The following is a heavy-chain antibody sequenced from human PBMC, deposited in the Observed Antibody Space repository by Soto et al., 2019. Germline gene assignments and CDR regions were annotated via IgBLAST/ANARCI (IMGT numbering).Heavy chain of an antibody. Sequence: QVQLQESGPGLVKPSETLSLTCAVSGGSISSNNWWSWVRQTPGKGLEWIGEIYHSGSTNYNPSLKARXTXPXYKSKNQCSLSLTSMTAADTAVYYCARREGDCRGGSCPFYHDWGQGTLVTASS. J-gene: IGHJ4*02. V-gene: IGHV4-4*02. CDR2: IYHSGST. CDR3: ARREGDCRGGSCPFYHD. CDR1: GGSISSNNW. D-gene: IGHD2-15*01.